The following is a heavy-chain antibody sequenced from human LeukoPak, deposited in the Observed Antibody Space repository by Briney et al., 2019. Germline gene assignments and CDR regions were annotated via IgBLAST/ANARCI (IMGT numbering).Heavy chain of an antibody. D-gene: IGHD3-22*01. V-gene: IGHV3-23*01. CDR3: ARVGSTYYYDSSGYYNWYFDL. CDR1: GFTFSSNV. CDR2: IPASGGST. Sequence: GGSLRLSCVASGFTFSSNVMIWVRQAPGKGLEWVSSIPASGGSTYYADSVKGRFTISRDNSKNSLYLQMNSLRAEDTAVHYCARVGSTYYYDSSGYYNWYFDLWGRGTLVTVSS. J-gene: IGHJ2*01.